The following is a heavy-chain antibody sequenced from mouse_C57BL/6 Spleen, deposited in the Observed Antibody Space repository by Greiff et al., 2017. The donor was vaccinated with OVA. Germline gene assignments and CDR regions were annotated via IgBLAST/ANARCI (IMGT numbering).Heavy chain of an antibody. CDR1: GFSLTSYG. J-gene: IGHJ4*01. CDR3: ASTYYSNTGAMDY. V-gene: IGHV2-2*01. CDR2: IWSGGSK. Sequence: QVQLQQSGPGLVQPSQSLSITCTVSGFSLTSYGVHWVRQSPGKGLEWLGVIWSGGSKDYNAAFISRLSISKDNSKSQVFFKMNRLQADDTAIYYCASTYYSNTGAMDYWGQGTSVTVSS. D-gene: IGHD2-5*01.